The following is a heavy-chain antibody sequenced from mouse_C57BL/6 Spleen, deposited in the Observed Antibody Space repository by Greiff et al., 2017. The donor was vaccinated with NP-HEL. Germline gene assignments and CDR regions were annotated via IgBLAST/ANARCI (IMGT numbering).Heavy chain of an antibody. CDR3: AKNGSSLYWYFDV. Sequence: EVQRVESGGGLVKPGGSLKLSCAASGFTFSDYGMHWVRQAPEKGLEWVAYISSGSSTIYYADTVKGRFTISRDNAKNTLFLQMTSLRSEDTAMYYCAKNGSSLYWYFDVWGTGTTVTVSS. CDR2: ISSGSSTI. CDR1: GFTFSDYG. J-gene: IGHJ1*03. D-gene: IGHD1-1*01. V-gene: IGHV5-17*01.